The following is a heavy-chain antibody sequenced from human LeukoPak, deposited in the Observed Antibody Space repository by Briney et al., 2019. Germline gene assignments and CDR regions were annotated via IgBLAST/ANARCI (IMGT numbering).Heavy chain of an antibody. CDR3: ARYSSSWDYFDY. D-gene: IGHD6-13*01. CDR2: IYYSGST. V-gene: IGHV4-59*01. J-gene: IGHJ4*02. Sequence: SETLSLTCAVYGGSFSGYYWSWIRQPPGKGLEWIGYIYYSGSTNYNPSLKSRVTISVDTSKNQFSLKLSSVTAADTAVYYCARYSSSWDYFDYWGQGTLVTVSS. CDR1: GGSFSGYY.